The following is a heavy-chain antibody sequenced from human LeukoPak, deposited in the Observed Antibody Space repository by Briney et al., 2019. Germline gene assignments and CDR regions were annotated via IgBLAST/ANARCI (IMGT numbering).Heavy chain of an antibody. CDR3: TTSLAGAVTAVYPFDN. Sequence: GGSLRLSCVASGFTFSNAWMNWVRQAPGEGLEWVGRIKSKTDGGTTDYAAPVKGRITISRDDSTNTLHLQMNSLKTEDTAMYYCTTSLAGAVTAVYPFDNWGQGTLVTVSS. CDR2: IKSKTDGGTT. J-gene: IGHJ4*02. V-gene: IGHV3-15*01. D-gene: IGHD2-21*02. CDR1: GFTFSNAW.